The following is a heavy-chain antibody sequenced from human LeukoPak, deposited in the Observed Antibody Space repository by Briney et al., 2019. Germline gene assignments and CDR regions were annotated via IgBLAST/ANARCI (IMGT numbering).Heavy chain of an antibody. V-gene: IGHV1-2*04. CDR1: GYTFTGYY. CDR3: ARGRERSYRYTAIPLDY. J-gene: IGHJ4*02. D-gene: IGHD3-16*02. Sequence: ASVKVSCKASGYTFTGYYMHWARQAPGQGLEWMGWINPNSGGTNYAQKFQGWVTMTRDTSISTAYMELSRLRSDDTAVYYCARGRERSYRYTAIPLDYWGQGTLVTVSS. CDR2: INPNSGGT.